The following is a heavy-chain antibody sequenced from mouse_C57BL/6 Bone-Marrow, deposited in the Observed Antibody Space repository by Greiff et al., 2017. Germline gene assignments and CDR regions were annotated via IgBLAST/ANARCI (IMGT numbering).Heavy chain of an antibody. V-gene: IGHV1-55*01. J-gene: IGHJ3*01. CDR3: ARWGYYGSSPFAD. CDR2: IYPGRGST. CDR1: GYTFTSYW. D-gene: IGHD1-1*01. Sequence: QVQLQQSGAELVKPGASVKMSCKASGYTFTSYWITWVKQRPGQGLAWIGDIYPGRGSTNSNEKFKSKDTLTVDTSSSTAYMQLSSLTSEDSAVYYCARWGYYGSSPFADWGQGTRVTVSS.